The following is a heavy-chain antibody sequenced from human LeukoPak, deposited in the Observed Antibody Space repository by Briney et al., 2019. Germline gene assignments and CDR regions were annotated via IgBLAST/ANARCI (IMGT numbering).Heavy chain of an antibody. CDR3: ARLKPIAAAGMMDAFDI. Sequence: GASVKVSCKASGGTFSSYAISWVRQAPGQGLEWMGRIIPILGIANYAQKFQGRVAITADKSTSTAYMELSSLRSEDTAVYYCARLKPIAAAGMMDAFDIWGQGTMVTVSS. D-gene: IGHD6-13*01. CDR2: IIPILGIA. V-gene: IGHV1-69*04. CDR1: GGTFSSYA. J-gene: IGHJ3*02.